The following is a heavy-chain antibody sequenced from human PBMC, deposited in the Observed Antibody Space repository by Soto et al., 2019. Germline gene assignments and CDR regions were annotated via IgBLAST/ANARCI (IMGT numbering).Heavy chain of an antibody. V-gene: IGHV1-69*13. Sequence: SVKVSCKASGGTFSSYAISWVRQAPGQGLEWMGGIIPIFGTANYAQKFQGRVTITADESTSTAYMELSSLRSEDTAVYYCARLITGTMYWFDPWGQGTLVTVSS. CDR3: ARLITGTMYWFDP. J-gene: IGHJ5*02. CDR1: GGTFSSYA. CDR2: IIPIFGTA. D-gene: IGHD1-7*01.